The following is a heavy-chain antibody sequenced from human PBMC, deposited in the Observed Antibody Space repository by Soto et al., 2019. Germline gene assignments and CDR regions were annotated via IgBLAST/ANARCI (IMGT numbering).Heavy chain of an antibody. Sequence: PGESLKISCKGSGYSFTSYWISWVRQMPGKGLEWMGRIDPSDSYTNYSPSFQGHVTISADKSISTAYLQWSSLKASDTAMYYCARLGSGSYYPVRYYYYGMDVWGQGTTVTVSS. CDR1: GYSFTSYW. CDR2: IDPSDSYT. V-gene: IGHV5-10-1*01. D-gene: IGHD3-10*01. CDR3: ARLGSGSYYPVRYYYYGMDV. J-gene: IGHJ6*02.